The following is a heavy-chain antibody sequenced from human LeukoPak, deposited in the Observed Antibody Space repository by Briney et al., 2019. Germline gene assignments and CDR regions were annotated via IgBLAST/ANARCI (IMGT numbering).Heavy chain of an antibody. CDR1: GSSLSELS. J-gene: IGHJ4*02. CDR3: AAGRPYSLLDY. CDR2: FDVIDSET. V-gene: IGHV1-24*01. D-gene: IGHD5-18*01. Sequence: ASVKVSCKVSGSSLSELSLYWVRQAPGKGLEWMGGFDVIDSETFYAQKFQGRVTMTEDSSRDTAYMELRSLTSDDTALYYCAAGRPYSLLDYWGQGILVTVSS.